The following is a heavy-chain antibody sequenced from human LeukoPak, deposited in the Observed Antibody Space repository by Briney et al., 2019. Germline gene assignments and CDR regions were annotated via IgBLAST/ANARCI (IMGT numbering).Heavy chain of an antibody. Sequence: KPSETLSLTCTVSGGSMSSHYWSWIRQPPGKGLEWIGYISYIGSTNYNPSLKSRVTIPVDTSKNQFSLKLSSVTAADAAVYFCARDPTTVTKGLDIWGQGTMVTVSS. CDR2: ISYIGST. J-gene: IGHJ3*02. D-gene: IGHD4-17*01. V-gene: IGHV4-59*11. CDR3: ARDPTTVTKGLDI. CDR1: GGSMSSHY.